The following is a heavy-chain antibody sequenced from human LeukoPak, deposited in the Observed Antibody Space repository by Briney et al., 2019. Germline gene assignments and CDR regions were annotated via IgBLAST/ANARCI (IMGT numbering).Heavy chain of an antibody. CDR3: ARVSSGWYLHY. CDR2: ISYDGSNK. CDR1: GFTFSSYA. J-gene: IGHJ4*02. V-gene: IGHV3-30*14. D-gene: IGHD6-19*01. Sequence: PGGSLRLSCAASGFTFSSYAMHWVRQAPGKGLEWVAVISYDGSNKYYADSVKGRFTISRDNSKNTLYLQMDSLRAEDTAVYYCARVSSGWYLHYWGQGTLVTVSS.